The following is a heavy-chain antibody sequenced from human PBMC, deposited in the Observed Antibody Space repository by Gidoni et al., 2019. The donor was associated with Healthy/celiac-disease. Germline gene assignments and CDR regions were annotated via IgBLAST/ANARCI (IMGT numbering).Heavy chain of an antibody. CDR2: IYYSGST. Sequence: QLQLQESGPGLVKPSETLSLTCTFSGGSISSSSYYWGWIRQPPGKGLEWIGSIYYSGSTYYNPSLKSRVTISVDTSKNQFSLKLSSVTAADTAVYYCARAYYYGSGKVDPWGQGTLVTVSS. CDR3: ARAYYYGSGKVDP. J-gene: IGHJ5*02. CDR1: GGSISSSSYY. V-gene: IGHV4-39*07. D-gene: IGHD3-10*01.